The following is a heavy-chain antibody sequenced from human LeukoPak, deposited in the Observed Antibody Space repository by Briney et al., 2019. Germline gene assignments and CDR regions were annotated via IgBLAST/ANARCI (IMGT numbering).Heavy chain of an antibody. D-gene: IGHD6-19*01. CDR2: IYHSGTT. Sequence: SGTLSLTCAVSGGSISSSYWWSWVRQPPGKGLEWIGEIYHSGTTNYNPSLKSRVTISVDKLKNQFSLRLSSVTAADTAVYYCARYSTAVTSSAFDSWGQGTLVTVSS. CDR3: ARYSTAVTSSAFDS. CDR1: GGSISSSYW. V-gene: IGHV4-4*02. J-gene: IGHJ4*02.